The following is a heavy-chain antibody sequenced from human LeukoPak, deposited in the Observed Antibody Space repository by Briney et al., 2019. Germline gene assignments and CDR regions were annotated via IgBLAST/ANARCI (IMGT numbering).Heavy chain of an antibody. CDR3: ARDSHDYGDYPDFYYFYYMDV. J-gene: IGHJ6*03. CDR2: ISSNGGST. D-gene: IGHD4-17*01. Sequence: GGSLRLSCVASGFRFEDYGVSWVRQVPGKGLEWVSGISSNGGSTGYGDSVKGRFTISRDSAKNSLYLQMNSLRAEDTALYYCARDSHDYGDYPDFYYFYYMDVWGKGTTVTVSS. CDR1: GFRFEDYG. V-gene: IGHV3-20*04.